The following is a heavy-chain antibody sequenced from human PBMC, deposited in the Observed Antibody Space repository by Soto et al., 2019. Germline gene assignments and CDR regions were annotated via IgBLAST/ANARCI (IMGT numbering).Heavy chain of an antibody. V-gene: IGHV1-8*01. Sequence: QVQLGQTGAEVKKPGASVKVSCKASGYTFTSYDINWVRQATGQGLEWMGWMNPNSGHTGHAQRFTRRVTMTRDTSMSTGYMELSSRRSEGAAVYYCARGYPSITVFGVFRDVWGQGTQVTVSS. CDR1: GYTFTSYD. J-gene: IGHJ6*02. CDR2: MNPNSGHT. D-gene: IGHD3-3*01. CDR3: ARGYPSITVFGVFRDV.